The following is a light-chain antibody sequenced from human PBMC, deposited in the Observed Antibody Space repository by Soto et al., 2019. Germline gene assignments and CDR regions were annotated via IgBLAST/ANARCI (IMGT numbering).Light chain of an antibody. Sequence: DIQMTQSPSTLSASVGERVTIACRASQSIKTWLAWYQRKPGRAPNLLIYDASSLQSGVPSRFSGSGSGTEFTLTISSLQPDDSATYYCQQYESYSWTFGQGTKVDIK. CDR2: DAS. CDR3: QQYESYSWT. V-gene: IGKV1-5*01. J-gene: IGKJ1*01. CDR1: QSIKTW.